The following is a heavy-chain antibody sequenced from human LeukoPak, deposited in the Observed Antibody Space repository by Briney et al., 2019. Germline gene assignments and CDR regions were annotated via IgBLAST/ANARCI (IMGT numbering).Heavy chain of an antibody. V-gene: IGHV3-23*01. CDR1: GFTFSTYA. J-gene: IGHJ4*02. Sequence: PGGSLRLSCAASGFTFSTYAMNWVRQAPGKGLEWVSGIINSGGTTYYADSVKGRFTISRDNSKNTLYLQMTSLRGEDTAVYYCAKDLGLGRHHYWGQGTLVTVSS. CDR3: AKDLGLGRHHY. CDR2: IINSGGTT. D-gene: IGHD2-15*01.